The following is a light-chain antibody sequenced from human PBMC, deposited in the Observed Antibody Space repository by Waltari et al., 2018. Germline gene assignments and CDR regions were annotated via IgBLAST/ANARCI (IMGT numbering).Light chain of an antibody. J-gene: IGLJ3*02. Sequence: QSVLTQPPSASGTPGQTVTISCSGGRSPPGTNTVNLYRQVPGAAPKLLCDGNYQRPSGVPARFSGSKSGTSASLAISGLQSEDEADYYCAAWDDRLNGGVFGGGTKLTVL. CDR2: GNY. V-gene: IGLV1-44*01. CDR1: RSPPGTNT. CDR3: AAWDDRLNGGV.